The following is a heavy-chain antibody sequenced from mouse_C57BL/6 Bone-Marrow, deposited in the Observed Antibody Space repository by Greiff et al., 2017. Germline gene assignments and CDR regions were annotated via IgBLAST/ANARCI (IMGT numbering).Heavy chain of an antibody. D-gene: IGHD2-2*01. CDR2: IWSGGST. CDR1: GFSLTSYG. CDR3: AGGGGYDGFAY. J-gene: IGHJ3*01. Sequence: QVQLKQSGPGLVQPSQSLSITCTVSGFSLTSYGVHWVRQSPGKGLEWLGVIWSGGSTDYNAALISRLGISKDNSKGQVFFKMDRLQADDTAIYYCAGGGGYDGFAYWGQGTLVTVSA. V-gene: IGHV2-2*01.